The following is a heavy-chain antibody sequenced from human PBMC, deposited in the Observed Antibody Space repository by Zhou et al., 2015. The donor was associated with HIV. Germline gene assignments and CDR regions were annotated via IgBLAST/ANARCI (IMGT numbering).Heavy chain of an antibody. CDR2: INSDGSST. CDR1: GFTFSSFG. D-gene: IGHD5-18*01. Sequence: VQLVESGGGVVQPGRSLRLSCAASGFTFSSFGIHWVRQAPGKGLVWVSRINSDGSSTSYADSVKGRFTISRDNAKSTLYLQMNSLRGEDTAVYYCARDRGYSYGYFDYWGQGTLVTVSS. J-gene: IGHJ4*02. V-gene: IGHV3-74*01. CDR3: ARDRGYSYGYFDY.